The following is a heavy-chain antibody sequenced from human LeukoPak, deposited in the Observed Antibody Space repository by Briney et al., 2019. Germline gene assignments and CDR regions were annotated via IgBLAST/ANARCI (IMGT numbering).Heavy chain of an antibody. J-gene: IGHJ4*02. CDR2: ISGSGGST. D-gene: IGHD6-13*01. CDR1: GFTFSSYG. CDR3: ARDPPGIPGYFDY. Sequence: GGSLRLSCAASGFTFSSYGMSWVRQAPGKGLEWVSAISGSGGSTYYADFVKGRFTISRDNSKNTLYLQMNRLTAEDTAVYYCARDPPGIPGYFDYWGQGTLVTVSS. V-gene: IGHV3-23*01.